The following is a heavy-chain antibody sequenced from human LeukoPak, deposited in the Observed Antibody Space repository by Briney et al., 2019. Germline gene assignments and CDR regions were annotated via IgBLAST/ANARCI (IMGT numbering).Heavy chain of an antibody. D-gene: IGHD5-18*01. V-gene: IGHV3-30*02. CDR1: GFTFSSYG. CDR2: IRYDGSNK. CDR3: AKDGIQLWDCRPDY. J-gene: IGHJ4*02. Sequence: GGSLRLSCAASGFTFSSYGMHWVRQAPGKGLEWVAFIRYDGSNKYYADSVKGRFTISRDNSKNTLYLQMNSLRAEDTAVYYCAKDGIQLWDCRPDYWGQGTLVTVSS.